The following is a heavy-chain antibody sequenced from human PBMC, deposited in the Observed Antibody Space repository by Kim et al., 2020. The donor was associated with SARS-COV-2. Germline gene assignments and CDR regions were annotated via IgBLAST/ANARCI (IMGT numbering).Heavy chain of an antibody. D-gene: IGHD1-26*01. Sequence: GGSLRLSCAASGFSFSNAWMSWVRQAPGKGLEWVGRIKSKTDGGTTDYAAPVKGRFTISRDDSKNTLYLQMNSLKTEDTAVYYCSTDWGRWDLSSAHWGQGILVTVSS. CDR2: IKSKTDGGTT. CDR1: GFSFSNAW. J-gene: IGHJ4*02. CDR3: STDWGRWDLSSAH. V-gene: IGHV3-15*01.